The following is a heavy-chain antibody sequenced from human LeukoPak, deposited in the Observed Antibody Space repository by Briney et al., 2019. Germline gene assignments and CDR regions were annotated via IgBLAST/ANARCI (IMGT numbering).Heavy chain of an antibody. V-gene: IGHV4-39*07. CDR1: GGSISSSSYY. CDR3: AREYIVVVVAATRGVEGMDV. CDR2: IYYSGST. Sequence: SETLSLTCTVSGGSISSSSYYWGWIRQPPGKGLEWIGSIYYSGSTYYNPSLKSRVTISVDTSKNQFSLKLSSVTAADTAVYYCAREYIVVVVAATRGVEGMDVWGQGTTVTVSS. D-gene: IGHD2-15*01. J-gene: IGHJ6*02.